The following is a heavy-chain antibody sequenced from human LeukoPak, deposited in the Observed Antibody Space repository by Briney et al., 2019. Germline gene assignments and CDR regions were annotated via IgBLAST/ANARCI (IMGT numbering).Heavy chain of an antibody. D-gene: IGHD6-13*01. V-gene: IGHV4-4*07. CDR2: TYNSGST. CDR1: GGSMSSYD. J-gene: IGHJ2*01. CDR3: ARVSSSWYQDWYFDL. Sequence: KSSETLSLTCTVSGGSMSSYDWSWIRQPAGKGLEWIGRTYNSGSTNYNPSLKSRVIMSVDTSKNQFSLKLSSVTAADTAVYYCARVSSSWYQDWYFDLWGRGTLATVSS.